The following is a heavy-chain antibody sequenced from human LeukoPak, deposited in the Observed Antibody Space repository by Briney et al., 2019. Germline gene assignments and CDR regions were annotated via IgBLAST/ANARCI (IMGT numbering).Heavy chain of an antibody. CDR2: TYYRSKWYN. V-gene: IGHV6-1*01. D-gene: IGHD2-15*01. CDR3: AREAASDAFDI. J-gene: IGHJ3*02. CDR1: GDSVSSNSAA. Sequence: SQTLSLTCAISGDSVSSNSAAWTWIRQSPSRGLEWLGRTYYRSKWYNDHAVSVKSRITINPDTSKNQFSLQLNSVTPEDTAVYYCAREAASDAFDIWGQGTMVTVSS.